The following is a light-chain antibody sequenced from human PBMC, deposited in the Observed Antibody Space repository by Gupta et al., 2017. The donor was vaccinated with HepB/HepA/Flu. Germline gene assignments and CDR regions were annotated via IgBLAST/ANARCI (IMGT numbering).Light chain of an antibody. J-gene: IGLJ3*02. V-gene: IGLV10-54*01. CDR1: SNNVGNQG. CDR2: RNN. CDR3: SAWDSSLSAWV. Sequence: QAGLTQPPSVSQGLRQAATLTCTGNSNNVGNQGAAWLQQHQGHPPKLLSYRNNNRPSGVSERLSASRSGNTASLTITGLQPEDEADTYCSAWDSSLSAWVFGGGTKLTVL.